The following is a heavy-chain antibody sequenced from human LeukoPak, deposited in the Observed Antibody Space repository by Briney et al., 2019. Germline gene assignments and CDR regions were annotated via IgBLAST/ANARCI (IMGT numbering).Heavy chain of an antibody. CDR2: IHPNSGDT. J-gene: IGHJ4*02. V-gene: IGHV1-2*02. D-gene: IGHD7-27*01. CDR1: GYSFTDHF. CDR3: ARDHNWGPDY. Sequence: ASVKVSCKASGYSFTDHFLHWLRQAPGQGLEWMGWIHPNSGDTNYAQRFQGRVSLTRGTSISTAYMELSSLRSDDTAVCYCARDHNWGPDYWGQGTLVSVSS.